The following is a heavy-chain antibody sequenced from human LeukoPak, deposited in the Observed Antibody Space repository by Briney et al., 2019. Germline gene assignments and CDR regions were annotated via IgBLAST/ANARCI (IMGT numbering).Heavy chain of an antibody. D-gene: IGHD4-17*01. V-gene: IGHV1-69*13. CDR1: GGTFISYA. CDR3: ASDDYGDYGANDAIDI. CDR2: IIPIFGTA. Sequence: ASVKVSCKASGGTFISYAISWVRQAPGQGLEWMGGIIPIFGTANYAQKFQGRVTITADESTSTAYMELSSLRSEDTAVYYCASDDYGDYGANDAIDIWGQGTMVTVSS. J-gene: IGHJ3*02.